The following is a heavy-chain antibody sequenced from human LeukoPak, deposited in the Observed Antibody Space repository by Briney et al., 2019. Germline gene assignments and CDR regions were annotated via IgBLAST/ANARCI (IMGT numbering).Heavy chain of an antibody. CDR1: GDSVSSNSAA. Sequence: SQTLSLTCAISGDSVSSNSAAWNWIRQSPSRGLEWLGRTYYRSKWYNDYAVSVKSRITINPDTSKNQFSLQLNSVTPEDTAVYYCARVHSTQALLGVGSKWWPPYMDVWGKGTTVTVSS. J-gene: IGHJ6*03. CDR2: TYYRSKWYN. V-gene: IGHV6-1*01. CDR3: ARVHSTQALLGVGSKWWPPYMDV. D-gene: IGHD2-8*01.